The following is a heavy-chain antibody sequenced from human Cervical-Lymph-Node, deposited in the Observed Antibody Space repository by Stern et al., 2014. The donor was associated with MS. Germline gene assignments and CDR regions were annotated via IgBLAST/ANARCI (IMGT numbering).Heavy chain of an antibody. V-gene: IGHV4-4*02. CDR1: GDSISGSTVW. CDR2: FNHRGTT. D-gene: IGHD2-21*01. J-gene: IGHJ2*01. CDR3: ARVKWYFDL. Sequence: VQLVESGPGLVRPSGTLSLTCGVSGDSISGSTVWWSWVPPAPGMGLGWIGKFNHRGTTNYTPSPKSRVTISVDTANNQFSLNLNSVTAADTADYYCARVKWYFDLWGRGTLVTVSS.